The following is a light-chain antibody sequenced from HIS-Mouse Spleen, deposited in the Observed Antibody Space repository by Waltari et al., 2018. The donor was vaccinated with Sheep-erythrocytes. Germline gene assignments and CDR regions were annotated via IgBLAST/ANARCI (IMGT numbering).Light chain of an antibody. J-gene: IGLJ3*02. CDR1: RSNIGRNT. CDR2: TNN. CDR3: AAWDDSLNGPV. V-gene: IGLV1-44*01. Sequence: QSVLTQPPPASGTPGQRVTISCSGSRSNIGRNTVIWYPQLPGTAPKLLIYTNNQRPSGVPDRFSGSKSGTSASLAISGLQSEDEADYYCAAWDDSLNGPVFGGGTKLTVL.